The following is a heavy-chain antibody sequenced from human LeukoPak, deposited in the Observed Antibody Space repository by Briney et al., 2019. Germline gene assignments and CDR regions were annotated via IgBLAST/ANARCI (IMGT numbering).Heavy chain of an antibody. V-gene: IGHV3-30*04. D-gene: IGHD5-18*01. CDR2: ISYDGSNK. CDR1: GFTFSSYA. CDR3: ARTAWIQLWLSQFDY. Sequence: GGSLRLSCAASGFTFSSYAMHWVRQAPGKGLEWVAVISYDGSNKYYADSVKGRFTISRDNSKNTLYLQMNSLRAEDTAVYYCARTAWIQLWLSQFDYWGQGTLVTVSS. J-gene: IGHJ4*02.